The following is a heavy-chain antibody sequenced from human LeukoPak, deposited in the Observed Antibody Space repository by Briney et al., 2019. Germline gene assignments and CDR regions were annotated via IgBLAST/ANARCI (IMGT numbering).Heavy chain of an antibody. CDR1: GFTFSNYG. CDR2: ISGSGVST. Sequence: TGGSLRLSCAASGFTFSNYGMNWVRQAPGKGLEWVSGISGSGVSTYYEDSVEGRVTISRDNFKNTLYLQMNSLRPEDTALYYCAKDSNGPTGPEYFHHWGQGTLVTVSS. D-gene: IGHD2-8*01. J-gene: IGHJ1*01. V-gene: IGHV3-23*01. CDR3: AKDSNGPTGPEYFHH.